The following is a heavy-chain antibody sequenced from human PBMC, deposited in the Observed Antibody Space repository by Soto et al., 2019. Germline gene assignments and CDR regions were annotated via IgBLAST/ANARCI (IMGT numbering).Heavy chain of an antibody. D-gene: IGHD6-13*01. CDR1: GGSISSGDYY. V-gene: IGHV4-30-4*01. CDR3: ARAYQQLVRRRGSWFDP. CDR2: IYYSGST. J-gene: IGHJ5*02. Sequence: SETLSLTCTVSGGSISSGDYYWSWIRQPPXKGLEWIGYIYYSGSTYYNPSLKSRVTISVDTSKNQFSLKLSSVTAADTAVYYCARAYQQLVRRRGSWFDPWGQGTLVTVSS.